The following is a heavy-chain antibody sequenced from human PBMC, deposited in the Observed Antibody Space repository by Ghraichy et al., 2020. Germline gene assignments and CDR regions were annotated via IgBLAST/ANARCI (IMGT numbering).Heavy chain of an antibody. CDR2: IKQDGSEK. J-gene: IGHJ4*02. D-gene: IGHD1-26*01. CDR3: ARAVHRVGPYLDY. CDR1: GFTFGSNW. Sequence: GSLRLSCAASGFTFGSNWMTWVRQAPGKGLEWVGNIKQDGSEKYYVGSVKGRFSISRDKAKNSLYLQMNSLRDEDTAVYYCARAVHRVGPYLDYWGQGTLVTVSS. V-gene: IGHV3-7*01.